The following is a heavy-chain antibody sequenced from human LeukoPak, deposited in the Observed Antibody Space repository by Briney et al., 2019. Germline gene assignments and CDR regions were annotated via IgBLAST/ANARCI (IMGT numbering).Heavy chain of an antibody. CDR2: INPNSGGT. D-gene: IGHD5-12*01. Sequence: ASVKVSCKASGYTFSGYFMNWVRQAPGQGLEWMGWINPNSGGTNYAQKFQGRVTMTRDTSISTAYMELSSPRSDDTAVYYCARADSAYDFRYWGQGTLVTVSS. CDR1: GYTFSGYF. J-gene: IGHJ4*02. V-gene: IGHV1-2*02. CDR3: ARADSAYDFRY.